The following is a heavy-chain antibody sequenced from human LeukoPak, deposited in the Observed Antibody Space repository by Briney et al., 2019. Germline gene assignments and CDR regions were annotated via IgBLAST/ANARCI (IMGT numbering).Heavy chain of an antibody. CDR2: ISAYNGNT. CDR3: ARVVLMVYGRYYYYMVV. V-gene: IGHV1-18*01. Sequence: ASVKVPCKASGYTFTSYGISWVRQAPGQGLEWMGWISAYNGNTNYAQKLQGRVTMTTDTSTSTAYMELRSLRSDDTAVYYCARVVLMVYGRYYYYMVVWRKGTTVTVSS. D-gene: IGHD2-8*01. CDR1: GYTFTSYG. J-gene: IGHJ6*03.